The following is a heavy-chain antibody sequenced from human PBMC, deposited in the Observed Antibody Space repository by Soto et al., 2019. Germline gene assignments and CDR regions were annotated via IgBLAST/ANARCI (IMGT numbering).Heavy chain of an antibody. Sequence: SETLSVTCPVSGDXISSYYGSWIGQSGGKGVEWVGYIYYSGSTNDNPSLKSRVTISVDTSKNQFSLKLSSVTDAGTDVYNCARGERLPHRDCWARGTL. J-gene: IGHJ4*02. CDR3: ARGERLPHRDC. D-gene: IGHD3-16*01. CDR1: GDXISSYY. CDR2: IYYSGST. V-gene: IGHV4-59*12.